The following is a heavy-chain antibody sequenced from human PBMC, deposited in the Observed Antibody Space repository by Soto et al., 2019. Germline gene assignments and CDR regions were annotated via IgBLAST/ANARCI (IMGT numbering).Heavy chain of an antibody. Sequence: EVQLLESGGGLVQPGGSLRLSCAASGFTFSSYAMSWVRQAPGKGLEWVSAISGSGGSTYYADSVKGRFTISRDNSKNTLYLQMNRLRAEDTAVYYCATQRRPMVRGVISDYWGQGTLVTVSS. CDR2: ISGSGGST. D-gene: IGHD3-10*01. CDR1: GFTFSSYA. CDR3: ATQRRPMVRGVISDY. J-gene: IGHJ4*02. V-gene: IGHV3-23*01.